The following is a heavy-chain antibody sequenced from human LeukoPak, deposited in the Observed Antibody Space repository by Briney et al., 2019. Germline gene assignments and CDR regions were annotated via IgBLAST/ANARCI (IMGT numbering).Heavy chain of an antibody. D-gene: IGHD4-17*01. CDR1: GFTFSDYY. J-gene: IGHJ3*02. Sequence: GGPLRLSCAASGFTFSDYYMSWIRQAPGKGLEWVSYISSSGSTIYYADSVKGRFTISRDNAKNSLYLQMNSLRAEDTAVYYCARDPTVTMSGGIAFDIWGQGTMVTVSS. V-gene: IGHV3-11*01. CDR2: ISSSGSTI. CDR3: ARDPTVTMSGGIAFDI.